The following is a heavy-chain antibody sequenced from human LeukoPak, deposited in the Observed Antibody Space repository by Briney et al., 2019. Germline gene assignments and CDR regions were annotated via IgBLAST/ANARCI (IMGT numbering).Heavy chain of an antibody. Sequence: GGSLRLSCVVSGFTFNNYGMNWVRQAPGKGLDWVSYISASRNSISYADSVKGRFTISRDNAKNSLYLLMNTLRVEDTAIYYCVRVALYYYGSESYYFFEHWGQGTPVTASS. J-gene: IGHJ4*02. D-gene: IGHD3-10*01. CDR3: VRVALYYYGSESYYFFEH. V-gene: IGHV3-48*04. CDR2: ISASRNSI. CDR1: GFTFNNYG.